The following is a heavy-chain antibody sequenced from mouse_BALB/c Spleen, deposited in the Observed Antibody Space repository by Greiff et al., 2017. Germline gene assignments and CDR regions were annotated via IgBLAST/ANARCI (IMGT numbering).Heavy chain of an antibody. D-gene: IGHD6-1*01. CDR2: IWRGGST. J-gene: IGHJ4*01. CDR1: GFSLTSYG. V-gene: IGHV2-5-1*01. Sequence: VKVVESGPSLVQPSQSLSITCTVSGFSLTSYGVHWVRQSPGKGLEWLGVIWRGGSTDYNAAFMSRLSITKDNSKSQVFFKMNSLQADDTAIYYCASLARNAMDYWGQGTSVTVSS. CDR3: ASLARNAMDY.